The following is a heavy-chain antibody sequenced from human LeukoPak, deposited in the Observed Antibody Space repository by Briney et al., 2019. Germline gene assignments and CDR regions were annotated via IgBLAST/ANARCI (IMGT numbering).Heavy chain of an antibody. CDR2: IYSGDTT. J-gene: IGHJ4*02. CDR3: ARAVSGSYYFDY. CDR1: GFTVSSNY. Sequence: PGGSLRLSCAASGFTVSSNYMNWVRQAPGKGLEWVSVIYSGDTTYYADSVKGRFTISRDNSKNTLYLQMNSLRAEDTAVYYCARAVSGSYYFDYWGQGTLVTVSP. V-gene: IGHV3-53*01. D-gene: IGHD1-26*01.